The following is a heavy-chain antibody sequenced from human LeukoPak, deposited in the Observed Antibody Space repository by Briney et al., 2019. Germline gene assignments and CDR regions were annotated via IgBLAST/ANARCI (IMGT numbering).Heavy chain of an antibody. D-gene: IGHD2-15*01. CDR2: ISSSSSTI. J-gene: IGHJ6*02. CDR3: ARVLVVPSYYYYGMDV. CDR1: GFTFSSYS. Sequence: GGSPRLSCAASGFTFSSYSMNWVRQAPGKGLEWVSYISSSSSTIYYADSVKGRFTISRDNAKNSLYLQMNSLRAEDTAVYYCARVLVVPSYYYYGMDVWGQGTTVTVSS. V-gene: IGHV3-48*01.